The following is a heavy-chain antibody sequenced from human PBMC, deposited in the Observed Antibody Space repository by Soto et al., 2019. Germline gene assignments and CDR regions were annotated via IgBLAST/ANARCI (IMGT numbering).Heavy chain of an antibody. CDR3: FGGNGGPQ. V-gene: IGHV3-7*03. CDR2: IKPDGGAT. J-gene: IGHJ4*02. CDR1: GFTFSSYG. D-gene: IGHD3-16*01. Sequence: GGSLRLSCAASGFTFSSYGMHWVRQAPGKGLEWVANIKPDGGATNYVDSVKGRFTISRDNVRNSASLQMNSLRVEDTAVYFCFGGNGGPQWGQGTLVTVSS.